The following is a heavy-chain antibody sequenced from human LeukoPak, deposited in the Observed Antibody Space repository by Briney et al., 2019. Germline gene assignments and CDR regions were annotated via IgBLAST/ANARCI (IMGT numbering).Heavy chain of an antibody. CDR1: GYTFSSHA. CDR2: INACNGDT. J-gene: IGHJ4*02. V-gene: IGHV1-3*01. D-gene: IGHD2-15*01. CDR3: AIHCSGGSCSRSYYFDY. Sequence: ASLKVSCKASGYTFSSHAVHWVRQAPGQRLEWMGWINACNGDTKYSQKFQDRVTMTRDTSASTAYMELSSLRSEDTAVYYCAIHCSGGSCSRSYYFDYWGQGTRVTVSS.